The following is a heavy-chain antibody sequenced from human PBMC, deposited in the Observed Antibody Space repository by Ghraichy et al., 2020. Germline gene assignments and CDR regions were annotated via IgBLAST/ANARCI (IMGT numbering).Heavy chain of an antibody. D-gene: IGHD4-23*01. Sequence: SETLSLTCTVSSASITSYSWSWIRQPPGKGLEWIGYIFYSGSTNYNPSLKSRVTISVDTSKNHFSLKLSSVTAADTAVYYCARVVGYGGNEDHDAFDIWGPGTMVTVSS. CDR1: SASITSYS. CDR3: ARVVGYGGNEDHDAFDI. CDR2: IFYSGST. V-gene: IGHV4-59*01. J-gene: IGHJ3*02.